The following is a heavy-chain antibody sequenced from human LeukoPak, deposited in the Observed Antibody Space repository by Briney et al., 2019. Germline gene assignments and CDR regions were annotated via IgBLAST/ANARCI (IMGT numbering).Heavy chain of an antibody. CDR3: ARDFPSTTGDDY. D-gene: IGHD1-14*01. CDR1: GGTFSSYA. Sequence: SVKVSYKASGGTFSSYAISWVRQAPGQGLEWMGRIIPILGIANYAQKFQGRVTITADKSTSTAYMELSSLRSEDTAVYYCARDFPSTTGDDYWGQGTLVTVSS. V-gene: IGHV1-69*04. J-gene: IGHJ4*02. CDR2: IIPILGIA.